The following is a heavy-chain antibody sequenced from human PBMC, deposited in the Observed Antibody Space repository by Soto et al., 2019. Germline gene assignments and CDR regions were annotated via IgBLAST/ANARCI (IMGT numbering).Heavy chain of an antibody. Sequence: ASVKVSCKASGYTFTSYDINWVRQATGQGLEWMGWMNPNSGNTGYAQKFQGRVTMTRNTSISTAYMELSRVRCDATAVYYCAGATDYYDSNWVCDGMDVW. CDR2: MNPNSGNT. J-gene: IGHJ6*01. CDR1: GYTFTSYD. D-gene: IGHD3-22*01. CDR3: AGATDYYDSNWVCDGMDV. V-gene: IGHV1-8*01.